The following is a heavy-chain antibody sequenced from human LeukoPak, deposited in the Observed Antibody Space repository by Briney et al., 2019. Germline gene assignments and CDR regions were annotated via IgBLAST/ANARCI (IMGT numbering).Heavy chain of an antibody. CDR2: ISGSGGST. CDR1: GFTFSSYA. J-gene: IGHJ1*01. Sequence: PGGSLRLSCAASGFTFSSYAMSWVRQAPGKGLEWVSAISGSGGSTYYADSVKGRFTISRDNSKNTLYLQMNSLRAEDTAVYYCVRDPNGNYVGAFDFQRWGQGTLVTVSS. D-gene: IGHD4-17*01. CDR3: VRDPNGNYVGAFDFQR. V-gene: IGHV3-23*01.